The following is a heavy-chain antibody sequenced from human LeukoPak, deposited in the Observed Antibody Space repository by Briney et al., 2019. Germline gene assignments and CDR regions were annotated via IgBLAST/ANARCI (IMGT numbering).Heavy chain of an antibody. Sequence: PGGSLRLSCAASGFTFSGYSMNWVRQAPGKGLEWVSAIYSGGSTYYADSVKGRFTISRDNSENTVYLQMNSLRAEDTAVYYCARDGIVGATDYWGQGTLVTVSS. J-gene: IGHJ4*02. CDR1: GFTFSGYS. D-gene: IGHD1-26*01. CDR3: ARDGIVGATDY. V-gene: IGHV3-53*01. CDR2: IYSGGST.